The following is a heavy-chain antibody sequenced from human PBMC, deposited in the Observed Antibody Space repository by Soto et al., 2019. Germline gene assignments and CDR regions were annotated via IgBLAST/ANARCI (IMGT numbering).Heavy chain of an antibody. Sequence: PGGSLRLSCATSGFTFSSYAMNWVRQAPGKGLEWVSAISGSGGSTYYADSVKGRFTISRDNSKNTLYLQMNSLRAEDTALYYCAKEMEVTVSIHYYYGMDVWRQGTTVTVSS. D-gene: IGHD4-4*01. J-gene: IGHJ6*02. CDR3: AKEMEVTVSIHYYYGMDV. V-gene: IGHV3-23*01. CDR1: GFTFSSYA. CDR2: ISGSGGST.